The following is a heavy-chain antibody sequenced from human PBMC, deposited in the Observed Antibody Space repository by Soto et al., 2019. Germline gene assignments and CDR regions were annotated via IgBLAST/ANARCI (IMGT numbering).Heavy chain of an antibody. CDR1: GGTFSSYA. J-gene: IGHJ4*02. D-gene: IGHD4-17*01. CDR2: IIPIFGTA. V-gene: IGHV1-69*01. CDR3: ARPAGAWAYGDACDY. Sequence: QVQLVQSGAEVTKPGSSVKVSCKASGGTFSSYAISWVRQAPGQGLEWMGGIIPIFGTANYAQKFQARVTITGDESTSTAYMELSSLRSEDTAVYYCARPAGAWAYGDACDYWGQGTLVTVSS.